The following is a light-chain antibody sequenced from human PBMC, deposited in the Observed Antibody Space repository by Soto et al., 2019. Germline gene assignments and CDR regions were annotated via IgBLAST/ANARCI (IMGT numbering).Light chain of an antibody. V-gene: IGKV3-11*01. CDR3: QQRSNWPLIT. Sequence: IVLSKSAGTLSLSPGERATLSCRASQSVTSYLAWYQQKPGQAPRLLIYDASNRATGIPARFSGSGSGTDFTLTISSLQPEDFSVYYCQQRSNWPLITFGQGTRLEIK. CDR2: DAS. CDR1: QSVTSY. J-gene: IGKJ5*01.